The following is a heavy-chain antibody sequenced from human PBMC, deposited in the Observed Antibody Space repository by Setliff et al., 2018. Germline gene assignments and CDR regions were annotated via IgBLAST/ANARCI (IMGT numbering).Heavy chain of an antibody. Sequence: PSETLSLTCTVSGGSISSGGYYWSWIRQHPGKGLEWIGYIYYSGSTYYNPSLKSRVTISVDTSKNQFSLKLSSVTAADTAVYYCARDTTSGALFRAFDIWGQGTMVTVSS. CDR1: GGSISSGGYY. D-gene: IGHD2-21*01. CDR2: IYYSGST. CDR3: ARDTTSGALFRAFDI. V-gene: IGHV4-31*03. J-gene: IGHJ3*02.